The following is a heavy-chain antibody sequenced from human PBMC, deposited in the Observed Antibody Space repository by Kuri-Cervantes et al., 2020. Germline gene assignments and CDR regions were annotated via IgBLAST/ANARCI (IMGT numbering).Heavy chain of an antibody. CDR2: INPNSGGT. J-gene: IGHJ4*02. CDR3: AREGGYNRGDLGNY. D-gene: IGHD5-24*01. Sequence: ASVKVSCKASGYTFTGYYMHWVRQAPGQGLEWMGWINPNSGGTSYAQKFQGRVTMTRDTSTSTVYMELSSLRSEDTAVYYCAREGGYNRGDLGNYWGQGTLVTVSS. CDR1: GYTFTGYY. V-gene: IGHV1-2*02.